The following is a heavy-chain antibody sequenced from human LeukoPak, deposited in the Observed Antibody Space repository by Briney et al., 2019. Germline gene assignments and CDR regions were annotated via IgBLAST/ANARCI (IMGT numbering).Heavy chain of an antibody. Sequence: GGSLRLSCAASGLNFRKSWMNWVRQAPGKGLEWVSGISGSGGNKYYADSVQGRFTISRDNSKNTLYLQMSSLRVEDTAVYYCAKGCNGYDYYVFDVWGQGTMVTVSS. CDR3: AKGCNGYDYYVFDV. CDR1: GLNFRKSW. CDR2: ISGSGGNK. J-gene: IGHJ3*01. V-gene: IGHV3-23*01. D-gene: IGHD5-12*01.